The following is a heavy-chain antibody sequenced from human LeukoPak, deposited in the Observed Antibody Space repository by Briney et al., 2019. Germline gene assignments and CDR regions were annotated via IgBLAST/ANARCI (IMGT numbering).Heavy chain of an antibody. V-gene: IGHV4-59*01. D-gene: IGHD3-9*01. CDR2: IYYTGST. Sequence: MPSETLSLTCTVSGGSISNYYWNWIRQPPGKGLEWIGYIYYTGSTNYNPSLKSRVTMSVDTSKNQFSLNLRSVTPEDTAVYYCAREEKRYYGTFDIWGQGTMVTVSS. J-gene: IGHJ3*02. CDR1: GGSISNYY. CDR3: AREEKRYYGTFDI.